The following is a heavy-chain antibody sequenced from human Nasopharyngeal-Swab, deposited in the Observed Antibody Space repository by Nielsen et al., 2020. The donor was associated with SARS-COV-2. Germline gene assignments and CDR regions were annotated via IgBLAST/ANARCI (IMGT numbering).Heavy chain of an antibody. CDR1: GYTLTELS. V-gene: IGHV1-24*01. CDR3: ATGRVTTFFSWFDP. D-gene: IGHD4-17*01. CDR2: FDPEDGET. J-gene: IGHJ5*02. Sequence: ASVKVSCKVSGYTLTELSVHWVRQAPGKGLEWMGGFDPEDGETIYAQKFQGRVTMTEDTSTDTAYMELSSLRSEDTAVYYCATGRVTTFFSWFDPWGQGTLATVSS.